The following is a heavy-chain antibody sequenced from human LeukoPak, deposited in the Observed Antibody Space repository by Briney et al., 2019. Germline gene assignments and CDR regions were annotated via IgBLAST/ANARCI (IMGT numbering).Heavy chain of an antibody. CDR1: GYTFTSYD. D-gene: IGHD7-27*01. CDR2: MSPNSGNT. CDR3: ARGPPNWGYDY. J-gene: IGHJ4*02. V-gene: IGHV1-8*01. Sequence: ASVKVSCKASGYTFTSYDINWVRQATGQGLEWMGWMSPNSGNTGYAQKFQGRVTMTRSTSMSTAYMELSSMRSEDTAVYYCARGPPNWGYDYWGQGTLVTVSS.